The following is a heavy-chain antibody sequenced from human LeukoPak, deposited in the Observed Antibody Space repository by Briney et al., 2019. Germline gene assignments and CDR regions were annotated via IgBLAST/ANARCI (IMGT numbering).Heavy chain of an antibody. D-gene: IGHD5-24*01. CDR1: GYTFTSYD. CDR3: ARGTPPSVGDGYNIDY. Sequence: ASVKVSCKASGYTFTSYDISWVRQAPGQGLEWMGWMNPNSGDTGYVQKFQGRVTMTKYTSISTAYMELSSLRSEDTAVYYCARGTPPSVGDGYNIDYWGQGTLVTVSS. J-gene: IGHJ4*02. V-gene: IGHV1-8*01. CDR2: MNPNSGDT.